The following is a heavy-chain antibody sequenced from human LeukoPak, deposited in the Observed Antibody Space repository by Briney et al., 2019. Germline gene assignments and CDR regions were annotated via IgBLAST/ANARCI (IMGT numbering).Heavy chain of an antibody. CDR2: INPSGGSA. J-gene: IGHJ3*02. Sequence: GASVKVSCKASGYTFTSYYMHWVRQAPGQGLEWMGIINPSGGSASYAQKFQGRVTMTRDTSTSTVYMELSSLRSEDTAVYYCAREKGIVGAIHGAFGIWGQGTMVTVSS. V-gene: IGHV1-46*03. CDR3: AREKGIVGAIHGAFGI. D-gene: IGHD1-26*01. CDR1: GYTFTSYY.